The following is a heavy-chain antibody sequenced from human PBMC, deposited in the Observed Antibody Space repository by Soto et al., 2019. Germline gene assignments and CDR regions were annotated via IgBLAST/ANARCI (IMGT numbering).Heavy chain of an antibody. D-gene: IGHD3-22*01. CDR1: GGSISSSSYY. J-gene: IGHJ6*02. CDR3: AVXRAIVVVGYYYYYGMDV. V-gene: IGHV4-39*01. Sequence: SETLSLTCTVSGGSISSSSYYWCWIRQPPGKGLEWIGSIYYSGSTYYNPSLKSRVTISVDTSKNQFSLKLSSVTAADTAVYYCAVXRAIVVVGYYYYYGMDVWGQGTTVTVSS. CDR2: IYYSGST.